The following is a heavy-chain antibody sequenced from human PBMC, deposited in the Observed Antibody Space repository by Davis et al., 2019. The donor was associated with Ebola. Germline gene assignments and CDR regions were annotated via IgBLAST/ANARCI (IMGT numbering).Heavy chain of an antibody. V-gene: IGHV4-34*01. Sequence: PSETLSLTCAVYGGSFSGYYWSWLRQPPGKGLEWIGEINHSVSTNYNPSLKSRVTISGDASKNQFSLKVTSVTAADTAGYYCARGRFITMVRGALHYFDYWGQGTLVTVPS. CDR2: INHSVST. D-gene: IGHD3-10*01. CDR3: ARGRFITMVRGALHYFDY. CDR1: GGSFSGYY. J-gene: IGHJ4*02.